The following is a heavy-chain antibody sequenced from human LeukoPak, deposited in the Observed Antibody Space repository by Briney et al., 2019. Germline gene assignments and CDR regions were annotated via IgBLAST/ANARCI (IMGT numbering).Heavy chain of an antibody. CDR2: INHSGST. J-gene: IGHJ5*02. D-gene: IGHD2-2*02. CDR3: ARVVPAAIPWFDP. CDR1: GGSFSGYY. Sequence: SETLSLTCAVYGGSFSGYYWSWIRQPPGKGLEWIGEINHSGSTNYNPSPKSRVTISVDTSKNQFSLKLSSVTAADTAVYYCARVVPAAIPWFDPWGQGTLDTVSS. V-gene: IGHV4-34*01.